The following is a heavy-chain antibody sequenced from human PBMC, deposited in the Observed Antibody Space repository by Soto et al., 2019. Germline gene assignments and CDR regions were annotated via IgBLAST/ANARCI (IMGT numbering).Heavy chain of an antibody. CDR1: GVIFRSYG. Sequence: QVQLVESGGGVVQPGKSLRLSCAAAGVIFRSYGVHWVRQATGKGLQWVAVISHDGSNAYYADAVNGRFTISRDNANNTVYLQMNSLRAEDTAVYYCAKQGIEVAGTDYFDYWGQGALGTVAS. V-gene: IGHV3-30*18. J-gene: IGHJ4*02. D-gene: IGHD6-19*01. CDR3: AKQGIEVAGTDYFDY. CDR2: ISHDGSNA.